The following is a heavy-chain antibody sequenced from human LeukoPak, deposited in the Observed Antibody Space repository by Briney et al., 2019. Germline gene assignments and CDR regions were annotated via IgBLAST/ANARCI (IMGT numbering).Heavy chain of an antibody. CDR2: INHSGST. D-gene: IGHD5-24*01. J-gene: IGHJ6*03. CDR3: ARSRDGYNSPHYYYYYMDV. Sequence: GSLRLSCAASGFTVSSNYMSWVRQAPGKGLEWIGEINHSGSTNYNPSLKSRVTISVDTSKNQFSLKLSSVTAADTAVYYCARSRDGYNSPHYYYYYMDVWGKGTTVTVSS. V-gene: IGHV4-34*01. CDR1: GFTVSSNY.